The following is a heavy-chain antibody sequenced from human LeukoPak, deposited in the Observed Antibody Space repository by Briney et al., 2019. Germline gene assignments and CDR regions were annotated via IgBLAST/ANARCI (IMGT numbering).Heavy chain of an antibody. CDR3: AKALDIVVVPAAISWFDP. D-gene: IGHD2-2*01. Sequence: GGSLRLSCAASGFTISSYAMSWVRQAPGKGVEWVSAISGSGGSTYYADSVKGRFTISRDNSKNTLYLQMNSLRAEDTAVYYCAKALDIVVVPAAISWFDPWGQGTLVTVSS. CDR2: ISGSGGST. V-gene: IGHV3-23*01. J-gene: IGHJ5*02. CDR1: GFTISSYA.